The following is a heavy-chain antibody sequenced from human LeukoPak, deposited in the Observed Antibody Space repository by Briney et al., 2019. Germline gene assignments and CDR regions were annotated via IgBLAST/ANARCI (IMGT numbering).Heavy chain of an antibody. D-gene: IGHD2-15*01. CDR1: GFTFSNYV. CDR3: AKINDIVVVVAATCYFDY. CDR2: INHNGEMI. V-gene: IGHV3-48*01. Sequence: GGSLRLSCAASGFTFSNYVMSWVRQAPGKGLEWVSYINHNGEMIFYPDFVKGRFTISRDNAKNSLYLQMNSLRAEDTAVYYCAKINDIVVVVAATCYFDYWGQGTLVTVSS. J-gene: IGHJ4*02.